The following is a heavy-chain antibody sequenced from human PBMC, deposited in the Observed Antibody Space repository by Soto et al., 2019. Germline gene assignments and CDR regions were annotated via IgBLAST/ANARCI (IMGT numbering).Heavy chain of an antibody. J-gene: IGHJ4*02. Sequence: EVQLVESGGGLVQPGGSLRLSCAASGFTFSDHYMDWVRQAPGKGLEWVGRTRNKGHSYTTEYGASVKGRFTISRDGSKNTLYLQMNSLKTEDTAVYYCARVREYSYGPPDYWGQGTLFTVSS. CDR2: TRNKGHSYTT. CDR1: GFTFSDHY. D-gene: IGHD5-18*01. V-gene: IGHV3-72*01. CDR3: ARVREYSYGPPDY.